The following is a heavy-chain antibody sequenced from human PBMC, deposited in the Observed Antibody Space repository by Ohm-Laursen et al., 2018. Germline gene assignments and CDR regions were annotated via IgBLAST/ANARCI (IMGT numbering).Heavy chain of an antibody. CDR3: TKAYGVRVEAAIASFDF. CDR1: GFTIDDYA. CDR2: IRWNSGSI. V-gene: IGHV3-9*01. D-gene: IGHD2-15*01. J-gene: IGHJ4*02. Sequence: SLRLSCTASGFTIDDYAMHWVRQAPGKGLEWVSGIRWNSGSIGYADSVKGRFTISRDNARNSLYLQMNSLRAEDTALYYCTKAYGVRVEAAIASFDFWGQGTLVTVSS.